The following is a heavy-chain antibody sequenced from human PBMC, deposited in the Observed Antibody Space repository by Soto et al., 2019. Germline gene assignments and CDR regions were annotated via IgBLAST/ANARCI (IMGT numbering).Heavy chain of an antibody. D-gene: IGHD3-10*01. CDR3: AKQRADYGSGADTFYFDS. J-gene: IGHJ4*02. V-gene: IGHV3-23*01. Sequence: SGGSLRLSCTVSGVTFSNYAMNWVRQAPGKGLEWVSSLSGSGGTTYYADSVKGRFIISRDNSKNTLYLLMNSLRAEDTALYYCAKQRADYGSGADTFYFDSWGQGALVTVS. CDR2: LSGSGGTT. CDR1: GVTFSNYA.